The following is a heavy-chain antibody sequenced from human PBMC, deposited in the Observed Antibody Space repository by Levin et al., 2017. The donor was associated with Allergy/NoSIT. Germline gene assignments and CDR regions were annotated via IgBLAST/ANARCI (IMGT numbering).Heavy chain of an antibody. V-gene: IGHV3-21*01. CDR1: GFTFSSYS. CDR3: ARDQLELDGEDWFDP. D-gene: IGHD1-7*01. J-gene: IGHJ5*02. CDR2: ISSSSSYI. Sequence: GESLKISCAASGFTFSSYSMNWVRQAPGKGLEWVSSISSSSSYIYYADSVKGRFTISRDNAKNSLYLQMNSLRAEDTAVYYCARDQLELDGEDWFDPWGQGTLVTVSS.